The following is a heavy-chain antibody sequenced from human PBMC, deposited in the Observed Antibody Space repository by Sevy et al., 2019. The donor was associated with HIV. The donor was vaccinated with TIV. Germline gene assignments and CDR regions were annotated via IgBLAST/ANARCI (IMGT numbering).Heavy chain of an antibody. V-gene: IGHV3-23*01. CDR2: ISGSGCST. Sequence: GGSLRLSCAASGFTFSSYAMSWVRQAPGKGLEWVSAISGSGCSTYYADSVKGRFTISRDNSKNTLYLQMNSLRAEDTAVYYCASFIVVVPAAIGPDVWGQGTTVTVSS. CDR3: ASFIVVVPAAIGPDV. CDR1: GFTFSSYA. D-gene: IGHD2-2*01. J-gene: IGHJ6*02.